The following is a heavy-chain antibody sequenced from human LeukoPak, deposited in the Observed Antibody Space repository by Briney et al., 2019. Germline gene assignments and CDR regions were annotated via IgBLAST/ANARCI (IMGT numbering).Heavy chain of an antibody. J-gene: IGHJ4*02. CDR3: ARGDYYDSSGYRYYFDY. CDR2: IIPIFGTA. V-gene: IGHV1-69*13. Sequence: GASVKVSCKASGGTFSSYAISWVRQAPGQGLEWMGGIIPIFGTANYAQKFQGRVTITADESTSTAYMELSSLRSEDTAAYYCARGDYYDSSGYRYYFDYWGQGTLVTVSS. D-gene: IGHD3-22*01. CDR1: GGTFSSYA.